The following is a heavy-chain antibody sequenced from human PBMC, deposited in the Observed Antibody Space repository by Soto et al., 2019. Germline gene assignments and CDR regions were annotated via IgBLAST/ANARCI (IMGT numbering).Heavy chain of an antibody. J-gene: IGHJ3*02. D-gene: IGHD1-1*01. CDR2: IYWDDDK. CDR1: GFSLSTSGVG. CDR3: AHRLQLERGGGDAFDI. V-gene: IGHV2-5*02. Sequence: QITLKESGPTLVKPTQTLTLTCTFSGFSLSTSGVGVGWIRQPPGKALEWLALIYWDDDKRYSPSLKSRLTITKDTSKNQVVLTMTIMDPVDTATYYCAHRLQLERGGGDAFDIWVQGTMVTVSS.